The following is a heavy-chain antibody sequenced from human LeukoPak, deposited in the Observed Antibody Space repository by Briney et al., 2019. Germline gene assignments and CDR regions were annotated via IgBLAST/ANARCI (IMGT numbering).Heavy chain of an antibody. CDR3: ATESIIVVLPATIYDH. D-gene: IGHD3-22*01. CDR1: GFTFTDSW. J-gene: IGHJ5*02. V-gene: IGHV3-15*01. CDR2: IRSKTDGGTA. Sequence: GGSLRLSCAASGFTFTDSWMSWVRQAPGRGLEWVGHIRSKTDGGTADYIAPVKGRFTMSRDDSKNALYLEMNNLKTEDTAVYYCATESIIVVLPATIYDHWGQGTLVTVPP.